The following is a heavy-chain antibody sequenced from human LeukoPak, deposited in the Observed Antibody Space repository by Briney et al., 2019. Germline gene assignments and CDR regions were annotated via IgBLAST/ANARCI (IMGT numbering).Heavy chain of an antibody. J-gene: IGHJ4*02. CDR1: GFTFSAYG. CDR2: IGGSGAST. V-gene: IGHV3-23*01. CDR3: AKVFAAASDC. D-gene: IGHD6-13*01. Sequence: GGSLRLSCAASGFTFSAYGMSWVRQAPGKGLEWVSAIGGSGASTYYADSAKGRFTVSRDNSKNTLYLQMNSLSAEDTAVYYCAKVFAAASDCWGQGTLVTVSS.